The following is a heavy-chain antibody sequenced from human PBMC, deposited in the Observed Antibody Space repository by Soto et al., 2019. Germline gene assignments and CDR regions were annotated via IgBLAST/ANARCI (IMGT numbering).Heavy chain of an antibody. V-gene: IGHV3-9*01. CDR1: GFTFDDFA. J-gene: IGHJ5*02. CDR2: INWNSGSL. D-gene: IGHD3-9*01. CDR3: EKAPHLVTPWFEP. Sequence: EVQLVESGGGLVQPGRSLRLSCAVSGFTFDDFAVHWVRQAPGKGLEWVSGINWNSGSLAYADSVKGRFTISRDNAKNSLYLHLNSLRAEETTFYYCEKAPHLVTPWFEPWGQGTQLTVSS.